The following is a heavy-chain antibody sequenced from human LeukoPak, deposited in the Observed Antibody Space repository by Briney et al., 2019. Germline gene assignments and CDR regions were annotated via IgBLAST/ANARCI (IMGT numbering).Heavy chain of an antibody. CDR3: ATDWTGYYTT. J-gene: IGHJ4*02. CDR2: ISSDGSNK. D-gene: IGHD3/OR15-3a*01. Sequence: GRSLRLSCAASGFIFSSYAMHWVRQAPGKGLEWVAVISSDGSNKNSADSVKGRFTISRDNSRNTLYLQMNSLSAEDTAVYYCATDWTGYYTTWGRRTLVTVSS. CDR1: GFIFSSYA. V-gene: IGHV3-30-3*01.